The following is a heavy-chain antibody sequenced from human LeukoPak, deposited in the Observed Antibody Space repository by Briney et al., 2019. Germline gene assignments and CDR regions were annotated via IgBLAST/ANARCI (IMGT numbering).Heavy chain of an antibody. D-gene: IGHD3-22*01. CDR2: IIPIFGTA. CDR1: GGTFSSYA. V-gene: IGHV1-69*05. CDR3: ARVPRSLHYNDSSGYYPN. Sequence: SVKVSCKASGGTFSSYAISWVRQAPGQGLEWMGGIIPIFGTANYAQKFQGRVTITTDESTSTAYMELSSLRSEDTAVYYCARVPRSLHYNDSSGYYPNWGQGTLVTVSS. J-gene: IGHJ4*02.